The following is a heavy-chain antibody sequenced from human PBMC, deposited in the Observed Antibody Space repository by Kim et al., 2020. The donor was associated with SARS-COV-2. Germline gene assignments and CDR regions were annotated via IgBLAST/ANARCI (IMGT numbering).Heavy chain of an antibody. V-gene: IGHV4-59*01. CDR1: GGSISSYY. CDR3: ARGRYYYDSSGYYYGLAFDI. D-gene: IGHD3-22*01. Sequence: SETLSLTCTVSGGSISSYYWSWIRQPPGKGLEWIGYIYYSGSTNYNPSLKSRVTISVDTSKNQFSLKLSSVTAADTAVYYCARGRYYYDSSGYYYGLAFDIWGQGTMVTVSS. J-gene: IGHJ3*02. CDR2: IYYSGST.